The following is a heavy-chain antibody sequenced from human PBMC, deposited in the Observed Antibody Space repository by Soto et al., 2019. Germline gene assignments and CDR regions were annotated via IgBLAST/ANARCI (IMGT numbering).Heavy chain of an antibody. D-gene: IGHD2-21*01. Sequence: QVQLVQSGAEVKKPGASVKVSCKASGYTFTRYAIHWVRQAPGQRLEWMGWINGDNGDTQYSQSFQGRVSITRDTSANTAYMELSSLRSEDTAVYYCGRVWWGAVDVWGQGTTVTVSS. J-gene: IGHJ6*02. V-gene: IGHV1-3*01. CDR2: INGDNGDT. CDR3: GRVWWGAVDV. CDR1: GYTFTRYA.